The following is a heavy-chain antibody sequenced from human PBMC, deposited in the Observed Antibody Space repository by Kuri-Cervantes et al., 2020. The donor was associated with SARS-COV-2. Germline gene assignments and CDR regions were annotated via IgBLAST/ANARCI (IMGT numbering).Heavy chain of an antibody. CDR1: GGSISSYY. CDR2: IYYSGST. CDR3: ARVRIFGVPGFAFDI. D-gene: IGHD3-3*01. J-gene: IGHJ3*02. Sequence: GSLRLSCTVSGGSISSYYWSWIRQPPGKGLEWIGYIYYSGSTNYNPSLKSRVTISVDTSKNQFSLKLSSVTAADTAVHYCARVRIFGVPGFAFDIWGQGTMVTVSS. V-gene: IGHV4-59*01.